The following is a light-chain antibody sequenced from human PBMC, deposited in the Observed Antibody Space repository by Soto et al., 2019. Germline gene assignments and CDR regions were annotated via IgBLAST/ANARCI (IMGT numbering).Light chain of an antibody. CDR2: SAS. CDR1: HSISSF. J-gene: IGKJ2*01. Sequence: DFQLTQSPSSLSASVGDRVTITCRASHSISSFLNWYQQKPGKAPRLLIYSASSLQRGVPSRFSGSGSGTEFTLTISSLQPEDFATYYCQQLSNSLMSTFGQGTHLEIK. V-gene: IGKV1-39*01. CDR3: QQLSNSLMST.